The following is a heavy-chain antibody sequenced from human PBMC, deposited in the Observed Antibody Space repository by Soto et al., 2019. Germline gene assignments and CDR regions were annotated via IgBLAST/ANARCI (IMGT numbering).Heavy chain of an antibody. J-gene: IGHJ4*02. CDR3: AKDRLRPRGYHFDY. V-gene: IGHV3-9*01. CDR2: ISWNSGSI. CDR1: GFTFDDYA. D-gene: IGHD3-10*01. Sequence: LRLSCAASGFTFDDYAMHWVRQAPGKGLEWVSGISWNSGSIGYADSVKGRFTISRDNAKNSLYLQMNSLRAEDTALYYCAKDRLRPRGYHFDYWGQGTLVTVPQ.